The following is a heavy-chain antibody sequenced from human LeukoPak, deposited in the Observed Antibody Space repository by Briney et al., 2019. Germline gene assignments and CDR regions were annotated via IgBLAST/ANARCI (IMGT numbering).Heavy chain of an antibody. V-gene: IGHV3-49*04. Sequence: PGGSLRLSCTASGFTFGDYAMSWVRQAPGKGLDWVGFIRSKAYGGTTEYAASVKGRFTISRDDSKSIAYLQMNSLKTEDTAVYYCTRDLGYYYDSSGTSDAFDIWGQGTMVTVSS. D-gene: IGHD3-22*01. CDR1: GFTFGDYA. J-gene: IGHJ3*02. CDR3: TRDLGYYYDSSGTSDAFDI. CDR2: IRSKAYGGTT.